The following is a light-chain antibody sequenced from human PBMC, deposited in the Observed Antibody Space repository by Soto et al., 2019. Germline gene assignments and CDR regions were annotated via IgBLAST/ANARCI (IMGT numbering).Light chain of an antibody. CDR3: QQYGSSGT. V-gene: IGKV3-20*01. Sequence: EIVLTHSPGTLSLSPGERATLSCRASQSVGNNYLAWYQQKPGQAPRLLIYGASNRATGIPDRLSGSGSGTEFTLDISSLEPEDLAVHYCQQYGSSGTLVHGTQVDI. J-gene: IGKJ1*01. CDR2: GAS. CDR1: QSVGNNY.